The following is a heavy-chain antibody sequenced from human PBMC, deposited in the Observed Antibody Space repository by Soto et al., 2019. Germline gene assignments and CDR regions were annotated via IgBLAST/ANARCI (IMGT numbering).Heavy chain of an antibody. CDR2: MNPNSGNT. CDR3: ARERSSGRYPYPDY. J-gene: IGHJ4*02. V-gene: IGHV1-8*01. CDR1: GYTFTSYD. Sequence: QVQLVQSGAEVKKPGASVKVSCKASGYTFTSYDINWVLQATGQGLEWMGWMNPNSGNTGYAQKFQGRVTMTRNTSISTAYMELSSLRSEDTAVYYCARERSSGRYPYPDYWGQGTLVTGSS. D-gene: IGHD3-10*01.